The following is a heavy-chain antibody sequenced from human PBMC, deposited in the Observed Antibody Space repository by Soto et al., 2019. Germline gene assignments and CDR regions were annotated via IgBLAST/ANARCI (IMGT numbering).Heavy chain of an antibody. CDR2: IYSGGST. D-gene: IGHD1-1*01. V-gene: IGHV3-53*01. Sequence: GESLKISCAASGFTVSSNYMSWVRQAPGKGLEWVSVIYSGGSTYYADSVKGRFTISRDNSKNTLYLQMNSLRAEDTDVYYCASNSLPGADYYYGMDVWGQGTTVTVSS. J-gene: IGHJ6*02. CDR3: ASNSLPGADYYYGMDV. CDR1: GFTVSSNY.